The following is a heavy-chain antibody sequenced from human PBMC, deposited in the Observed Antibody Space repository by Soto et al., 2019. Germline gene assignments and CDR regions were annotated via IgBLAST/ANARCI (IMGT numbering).Heavy chain of an antibody. CDR1: GFTFSSYG. Sequence: GGSLRLSCAASGFTFSSYGMHWVRQAPGKGLEWVAVISYDGSNKYYADSVKGRFTISRDNSKNTLYLQMNSLRAEDTAVYYCAKDPRYQRITIFGVDHFDYWGQGTLVTVSS. D-gene: IGHD3-3*01. V-gene: IGHV3-30*18. J-gene: IGHJ4*02. CDR3: AKDPRYQRITIFGVDHFDY. CDR2: ISYDGSNK.